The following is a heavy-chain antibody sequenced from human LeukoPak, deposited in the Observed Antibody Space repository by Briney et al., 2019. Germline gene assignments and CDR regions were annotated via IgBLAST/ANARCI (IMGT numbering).Heavy chain of an antibody. Sequence: GGSLRLSCAASGFTVSSNYMSWVRQAPGKGLEWVSVIFTAGSTFYADSVKGRFTISRDNAKNSLYLQMNSLRAEDTAVYYCAREEYSGYVWGQGTLVTVSS. D-gene: IGHD5-12*01. CDR3: AREEYSGYV. V-gene: IGHV3-66*01. CDR2: IFTAGST. J-gene: IGHJ4*02. CDR1: GFTVSSNY.